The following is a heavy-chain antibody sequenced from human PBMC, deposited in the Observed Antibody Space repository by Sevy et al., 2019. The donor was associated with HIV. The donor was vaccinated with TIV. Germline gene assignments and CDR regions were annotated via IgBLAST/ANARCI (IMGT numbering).Heavy chain of an antibody. V-gene: IGHV1-24*01. J-gene: IGHJ4*02. CDR2: FDPEDGET. D-gene: IGHD3-22*01. CDR1: GYTLTELS. Sequence: ASVKVSCKVSGYTLTELSMHWVRQAPGKGLEWMGRFDPEDGETIYAQKFLGRVTITEDTSTDTAYMELCRLSSEDTAVYYCASAREYYSDNSGYLDYWGQGTLVTVSS. CDR3: ASAREYYSDNSGYLDY.